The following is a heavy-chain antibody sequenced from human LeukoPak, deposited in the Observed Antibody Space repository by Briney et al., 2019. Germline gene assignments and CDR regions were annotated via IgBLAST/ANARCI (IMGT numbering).Heavy chain of an antibody. CDR3: ARDRSTAMVGGCYYYMDV. D-gene: IGHD5-18*01. CDR2: IYTSGST. CDR1: GGSISSGSYY. Sequence: PSETLSLTCTVSGGSISSGSYYWGWIRQPAGKGLEWIGRIYTSGSTNYNPSLKSRVTISVDTSKNQFSLKLSSVTAADTAVYYCARDRSTAMVGGCYYYMDVWGKGTTVTVSS. V-gene: IGHV4-61*02. J-gene: IGHJ6*03.